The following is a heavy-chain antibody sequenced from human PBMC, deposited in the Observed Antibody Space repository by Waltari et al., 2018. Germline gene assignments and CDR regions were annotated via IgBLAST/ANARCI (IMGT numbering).Heavy chain of an antibody. D-gene: IGHD2-21*02. V-gene: IGHV3-74*01. CDR3: ARKGVTSSSDSFDR. CDR2: ISSDGNSR. CDR1: GITLSSYW. Sequence: EVQLVESGGGLVQPGGSLRLSCAASGITLSSYWMHWVRQVPGKGLVWVSRISSDGNSRTYADSVKGRVTISIDNAKNTLYLQMNNLRAEDTAVYYCARKGVTSSSDSFDRWGQGTMVTVSS. J-gene: IGHJ3*02.